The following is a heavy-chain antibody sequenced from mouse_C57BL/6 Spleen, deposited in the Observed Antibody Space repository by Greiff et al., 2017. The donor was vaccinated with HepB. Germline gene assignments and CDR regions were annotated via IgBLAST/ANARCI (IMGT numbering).Heavy chain of an antibody. D-gene: IGHD4-1*01. Sequence: VQLQESGAELARPGASVKLSCKASGYTFTSSGISWVKQRTGQGLEWIGEIYPRSGNTYYNEEFKGKATLTADKSSSTAYMELRSLTSEDSAVYFCAREAGTGYFDVWGTGTTVTVSS. CDR3: AREAGTGYFDV. J-gene: IGHJ1*03. CDR2: IYPRSGNT. CDR1: GYTFTSSG. V-gene: IGHV1-81*01.